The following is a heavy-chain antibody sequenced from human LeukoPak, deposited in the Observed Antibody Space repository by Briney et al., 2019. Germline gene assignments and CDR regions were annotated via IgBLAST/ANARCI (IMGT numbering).Heavy chain of an antibody. D-gene: IGHD3-22*01. Sequence: GGSLRLSCAASGFILSDSAVHWVRQASGKGLEWIGRIRSKANNYATAYADSLKGRFTVSRDDSKNTAYLQMNSLKIEDTAVYYCARDKGDYHTSGSLFVFGGQGTLVTVSS. CDR3: ARDKGDYHTSGSLFVF. J-gene: IGHJ4*02. CDR1: GFILSDSA. V-gene: IGHV3-73*01. CDR2: IRSKANNYAT.